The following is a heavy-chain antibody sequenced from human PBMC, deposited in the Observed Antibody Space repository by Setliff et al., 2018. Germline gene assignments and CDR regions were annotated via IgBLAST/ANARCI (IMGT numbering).Heavy chain of an antibody. Sequence: GASVKVSCKASGYTFTSYGISWVRQAPGQGLEWMGWISAYIGNTNYAQKLQGRVTMTTDTSTSTAYMELRSLRSDDTAVYYCARVPLMIAIRHAFDIWGQGTMVTVSS. D-gene: IGHD2-21*01. J-gene: IGHJ3*02. V-gene: IGHV1-18*01. CDR1: GYTFTSYG. CDR2: ISAYIGNT. CDR3: ARVPLMIAIRHAFDI.